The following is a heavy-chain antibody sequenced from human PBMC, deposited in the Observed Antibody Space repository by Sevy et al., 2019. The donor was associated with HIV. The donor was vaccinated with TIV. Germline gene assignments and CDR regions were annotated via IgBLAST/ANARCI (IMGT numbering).Heavy chain of an antibody. CDR2: ISSSGSTI. Sequence: GGSLRLSCAASGFTFSSYEMNWVRQAPGKGLEWVSYISSSGSTIYYADSVKGRFTISRDNAKNSLYLQMNSLRAEDTAVYYCARGGHYDFWSGSDYWGQGTLVTVSS. CDR3: ARGGHYDFWSGSDY. V-gene: IGHV3-48*03. J-gene: IGHJ4*02. CDR1: GFTFSSYE. D-gene: IGHD3-3*01.